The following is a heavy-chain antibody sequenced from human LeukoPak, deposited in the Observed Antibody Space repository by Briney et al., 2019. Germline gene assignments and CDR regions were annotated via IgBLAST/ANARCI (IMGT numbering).Heavy chain of an antibody. D-gene: IGHD2-15*01. Sequence: NPGGTLTLSCAASGFTLSIYTMKWVRQAPGQGREWVSSISSSSSYIYYAASVKGRFTISRDNATNSLYLQMNSLRAEDTAVYYCARDSGFCSSRSCSLGYWGQGTLVTVSS. CDR3: ARDSGFCSSRSCSLGY. V-gene: IGHV3-21*01. J-gene: IGHJ4*02. CDR1: GFTLSIYT. CDR2: ISSSSSYI.